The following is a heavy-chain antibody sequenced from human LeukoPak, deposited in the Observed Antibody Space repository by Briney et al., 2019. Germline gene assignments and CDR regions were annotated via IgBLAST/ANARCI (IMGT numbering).Heavy chain of an antibody. CDR2: IRYDGSNK. CDR1: GFTFDDYA. D-gene: IGHD3-3*01. J-gene: IGHJ3*02. V-gene: IGHV3-30*02. Sequence: PGRSLRLSCAASGFTFDDYAMHWVRQAPGKGLEWVAFIRYDGSNKYYADSVKGRFTISRDNSKNTLYLQMNSLRAEDTAVYYCAKALTIFGVVGGAFDIWGQGTMVTVSS. CDR3: AKALTIFGVVGGAFDI.